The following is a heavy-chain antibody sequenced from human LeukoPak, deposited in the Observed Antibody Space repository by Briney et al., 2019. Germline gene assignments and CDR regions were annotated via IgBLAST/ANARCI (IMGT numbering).Heavy chain of an antibody. D-gene: IGHD3-16*01. J-gene: IGHJ4*02. V-gene: IGHV4-30-2*01. CDR1: GGSISSGGYY. Sequence: PSQTLSLTCTVSGGSISSGGYYWSWIRQPPGKGLEWIGYIYHSGSTYYNPSLKSRVTISVDRSKNQFSLKLSSVTAADTAVYYCARTPHYVWTGFDYWGQGTLVTVSS. CDR2: IYHSGST. CDR3: ARTPHYVWTGFDY.